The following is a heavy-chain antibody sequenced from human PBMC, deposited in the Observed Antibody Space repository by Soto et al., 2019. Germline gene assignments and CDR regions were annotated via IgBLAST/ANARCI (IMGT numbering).Heavy chain of an antibody. D-gene: IGHD4-17*01. CDR1: GYTFTGYY. CDR2: INPNSGGT. V-gene: IGHV1-2*02. J-gene: IGHJ4*02. CDR3: ARNDYGGNSYFDY. Sequence: ASVKVSCKASGYTFTGYYMHWVRQVPGQGLEWMGWINPNSGGTNYAQKLQGRVTMTRDTSISTAYMELSRLRSDDTAVYYCARNDYGGNSYFDYWGQGTLVTVSS.